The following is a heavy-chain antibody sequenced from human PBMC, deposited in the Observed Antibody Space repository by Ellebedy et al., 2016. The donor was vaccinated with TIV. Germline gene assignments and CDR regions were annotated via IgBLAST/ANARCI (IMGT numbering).Heavy chain of an antibody. V-gene: IGHV3-23*01. J-gene: IGHJ6*02. CDR2: ISNSGVST. CDR3: AKKHGPGVTFTDYGMDV. Sequence: GESLKISCVASGFTFTNYAMNWVRQAPGKGLEWVSGISNSGVSTSYADSVRGRFTISRDNSKSTVFLQMNSLRADDTAIYYYAKKHGPGVTFTDYGMDVWGRGTTVTVPS. CDR1: GFTFTNYA. D-gene: IGHD2-21*02.